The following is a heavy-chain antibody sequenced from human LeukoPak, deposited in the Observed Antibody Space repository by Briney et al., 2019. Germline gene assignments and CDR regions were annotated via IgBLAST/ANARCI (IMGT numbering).Heavy chain of an antibody. CDR2: INWNGGST. V-gene: IGHV3-20*04. CDR3: AAGRSYYYYYYMDV. Sequence: PGGSLRLSCAASGFTFDDYGMSWVRQAPGKGLEWVSGINWNGGSTGYADSVKGRFTISRDNARNSLYLRMNSLRAEDTAVYYCAAGRSYYYYYYMDVWGKGTTVTVSS. D-gene: IGHD6-13*01. CDR1: GFTFDDYG. J-gene: IGHJ6*03.